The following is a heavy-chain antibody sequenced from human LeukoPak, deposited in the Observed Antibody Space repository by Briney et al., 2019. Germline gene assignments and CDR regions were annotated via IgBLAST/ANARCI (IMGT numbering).Heavy chain of an antibody. Sequence: ASVKVSCKASGYSFTNYGISWVRQAPGQGLEWMGWISAYRGNTYYAPKLQGRVTLTTDTSTSTAYMELRSLRSDDTAVYYWARDLYYYDSSGFHDVFDIWGQGTMVTISS. J-gene: IGHJ3*02. CDR2: ISAYRGNT. D-gene: IGHD3-22*01. V-gene: IGHV1-18*01. CDR3: ARDLYYYDSSGFHDVFDI. CDR1: GYSFTNYG.